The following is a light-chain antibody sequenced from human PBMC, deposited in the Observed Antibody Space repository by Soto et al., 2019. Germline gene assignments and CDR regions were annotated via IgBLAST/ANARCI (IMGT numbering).Light chain of an antibody. CDR3: QQYTGPPTT. CDR2: GAS. Sequence: EIVLTQSPGTLSLSPGERATLSCRASQSVSSSYLAWYQQKPGQAPRLLIYGASTRATGIPDRFSGSGSGTEFTLTITRLEHEDSAVYFCQQYTGPPTTFGQGTRLEIK. V-gene: IGKV3-20*01. J-gene: IGKJ5*01. CDR1: QSVSSSY.